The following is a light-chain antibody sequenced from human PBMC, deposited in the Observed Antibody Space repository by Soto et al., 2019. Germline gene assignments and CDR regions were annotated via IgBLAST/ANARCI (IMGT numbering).Light chain of an antibody. CDR2: STS. CDR3: LLYYGGAQLI. Sequence: QAVVTQEPSLTVSPGGTVTLTCAPSTGAVTGGYYPNWFQRKPGQAPRPLIYSTSNKHSWTPARFSGSLLGGKAALTLSGVQPEDEAEYYCLLYYGGAQLIFGGGTKLTVL. V-gene: IGLV7-43*01. J-gene: IGLJ2*01. CDR1: TGAVTGGYY.